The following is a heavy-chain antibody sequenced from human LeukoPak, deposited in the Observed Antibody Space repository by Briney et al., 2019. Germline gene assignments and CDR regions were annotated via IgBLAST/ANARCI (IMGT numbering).Heavy chain of an antibody. CDR1: GYTFTGYY. CDR2: INPNSGGT. Sequence: VASVKVSCKASGYTFTGYYMHWVRQAPGQGLEWMGWINPNSGGTNYAQKFQGRVTMTRDTSISTAYMELSRLRSDDTAVYYCARDTDGYNFNWFDPWGQGTLVTVSS. J-gene: IGHJ5*02. CDR3: ARDTDGYNFNWFDP. V-gene: IGHV1-2*02. D-gene: IGHD5-24*01.